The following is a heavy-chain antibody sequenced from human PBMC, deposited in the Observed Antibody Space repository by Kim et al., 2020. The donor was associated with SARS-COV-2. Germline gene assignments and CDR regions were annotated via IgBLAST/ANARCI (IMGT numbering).Heavy chain of an antibody. CDR2: PYYTGST. CDR1: VGSISNVDTF. J-gene: IGHJ4*01. CDR3: ARGTPTGNTLYYFD. V-gene: IGHV4-31*03. Sequence: SETLSLTCTVSVGSISNVDTFWNWIRQRPGKGLEWMGYPYYTGSTYYNPSLRSRLTISGDTSKNQFHMSPTSAKAADAAVYSCARGTPTGNTLYYFD. D-gene: IGHD1-1*01.